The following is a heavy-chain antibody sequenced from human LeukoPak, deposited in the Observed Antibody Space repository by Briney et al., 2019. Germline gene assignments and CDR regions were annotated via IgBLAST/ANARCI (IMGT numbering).Heavy chain of an antibody. V-gene: IGHV4-59*01. Sequence: SETLSLTCTVSGGSINSYYWSWIRQPAGKGLEWIGYIYYSGSTNYNPSLKSRVTISVDTSKNQFSLKLSSVTAADTAVYYCARASIAVAGHGSSYFYYGMDVWGQGTTVTVSS. D-gene: IGHD6-19*01. J-gene: IGHJ6*02. CDR1: GGSINSYY. CDR2: IYYSGST. CDR3: ARASIAVAGHGSSYFYYGMDV.